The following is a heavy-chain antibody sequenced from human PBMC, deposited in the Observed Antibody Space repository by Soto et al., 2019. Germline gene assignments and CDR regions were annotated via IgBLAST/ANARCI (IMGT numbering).Heavy chain of an antibody. CDR1: GYTFTSYY. J-gene: IGHJ1*01. CDR2: INPSGGSI. Sequence: QVQLVQSGAEVKKPGASVKVSCKASGYTFTSYYMNWVRQAPGQGLEWIGIINPSGGSISDAQKFQGRVTMTRDTSTSTVYMELSSLRSEDTAVSYCARDNEGIAAPGGLQHWGQGTLVTVSS. CDR3: ARDNEGIAAPGGLQH. D-gene: IGHD6-13*01. V-gene: IGHV1-46*01.